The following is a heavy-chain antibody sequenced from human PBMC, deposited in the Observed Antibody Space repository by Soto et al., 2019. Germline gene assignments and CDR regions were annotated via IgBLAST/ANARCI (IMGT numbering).Heavy chain of an antibody. Sequence: GESLKISCKYSGITFTGYWIGWVRQMPGKGLEWMGIIYPDDSDTKYSPSFQGQVTLSVDQSISTAYLQWNSLKASDTAIYYCVRYCSSATCYQYGVDVWGQGTTVTVSS. CDR3: VRYCSSATCYQYGVDV. CDR2: IYPDDSDT. D-gene: IGHD2-2*01. CDR1: GITFTGYW. J-gene: IGHJ6*02. V-gene: IGHV5-51*01.